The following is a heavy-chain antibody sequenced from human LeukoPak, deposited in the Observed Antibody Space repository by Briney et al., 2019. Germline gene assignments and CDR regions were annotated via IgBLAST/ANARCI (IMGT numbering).Heavy chain of an antibody. V-gene: IGHV4-59*08. Sequence: PSETQSLTCTVPGGSIITTYYWSWIRQPPGKGLEWIGYIYYTGSTNYNPSLKSRVTISLDTSKNQFSLKLSSVTAADTAMYYCASFSNWYWMYWGQGTLVTVSS. CDR2: IYYTGST. CDR3: ASFSNWYWMY. D-gene: IGHD1-7*01. CDR1: GGSIITTYY. J-gene: IGHJ4*02.